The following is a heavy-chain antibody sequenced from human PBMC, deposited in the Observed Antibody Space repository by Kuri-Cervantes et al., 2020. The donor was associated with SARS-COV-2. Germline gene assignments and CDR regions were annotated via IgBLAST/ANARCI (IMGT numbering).Heavy chain of an antibody. D-gene: IGHD6-13*01. J-gene: IGHJ6*02. CDR3: ARQRYSSSWYLYYYYGMDV. V-gene: IGHV4-39*07. Sequence: GSLRLSCSVSGDSISSSPYYWGWIRQPPGKGLEWIGSIYHSGSTYYNPSLKSRVTISVDTSKNQFSLKLSSVTAADTAVYYCARQRYSSSWYLYYYYGMDVWGQGTTVTVSS. CDR1: GDSISSSPYY. CDR2: IYHSGST.